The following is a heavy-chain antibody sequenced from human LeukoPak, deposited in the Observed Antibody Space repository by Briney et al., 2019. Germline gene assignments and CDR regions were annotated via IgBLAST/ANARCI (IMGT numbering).Heavy chain of an antibody. Sequence: GASVKVSCKASGGTFSSYAISWVRQAPGQGLEWMGRIIPILGIANYAQKFQGRVTITADKSTSTAYMELSSLRSEDTAVYYCAKAGLGGGTTVTMFDYWGQGTLVTVSS. V-gene: IGHV1-69*04. CDR1: GGTFSSYA. CDR2: IIPILGIA. J-gene: IGHJ4*02. D-gene: IGHD4-17*01. CDR3: AKAGLGGGTTVTMFDY.